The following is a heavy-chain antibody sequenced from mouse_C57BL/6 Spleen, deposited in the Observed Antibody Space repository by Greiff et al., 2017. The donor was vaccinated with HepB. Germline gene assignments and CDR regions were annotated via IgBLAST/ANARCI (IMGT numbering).Heavy chain of an antibody. CDR1: GFTFSDYG. CDR2: ISSGSSTI. D-gene: IGHD2-2*01. CDR3: ARRNGYDVFDY. V-gene: IGHV5-17*01. Sequence: EVKVVESGGGLVKPGGSLKLSCAASGFTFSDYGMHWVRQAPEKGLEWVAYISSGSSTIYYADTVKGRFTISRDNAKNTLFLQMTSLRSEDTAMYYCARRNGYDVFDYWGQGTTLTVSS. J-gene: IGHJ2*01.